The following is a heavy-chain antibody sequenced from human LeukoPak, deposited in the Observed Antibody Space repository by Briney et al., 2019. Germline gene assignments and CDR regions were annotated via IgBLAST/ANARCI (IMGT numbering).Heavy chain of an antibody. CDR1: GGTFNSYV. CDR2: IIPIFGTA. Sequence: GASVKVSCKASGGTFNSYVFNWVRQAPGQGLEWVGGIIPIFGTANNAQKFQGRVTITTDESTSTAHLDLSSLTSEDTAVYYCARGQRGYHYGPGSYLPFDYWGQGTLVIVSS. J-gene: IGHJ4*02. CDR3: ARGQRGYHYGPGSYLPFDY. V-gene: IGHV1-69*05. D-gene: IGHD3-10*01.